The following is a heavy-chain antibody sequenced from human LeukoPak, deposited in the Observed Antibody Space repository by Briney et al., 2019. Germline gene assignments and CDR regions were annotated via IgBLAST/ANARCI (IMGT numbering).Heavy chain of an antibody. CDR2: ISGSGGST. J-gene: IGHJ3*01. CDR1: GFTFSSYA. CDR3: AKGRIGYSSSCYDY. D-gene: IGHD6-13*01. Sequence: GGSLRLSCAASGFTFSSYAMSWVRQAPGKGLEWASAISGSGGSTYYADSVKGRFTISRDNSKNTLYLQMNSLRAEDTAVYYCAKGRIGYSSSCYDYWGQGTMVTVSS. V-gene: IGHV3-23*01.